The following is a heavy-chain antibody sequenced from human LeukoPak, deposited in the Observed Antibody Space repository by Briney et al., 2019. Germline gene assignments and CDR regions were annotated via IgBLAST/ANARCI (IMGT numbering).Heavy chain of an antibody. CDR2: IKQDGSEK. V-gene: IGHV3-7*01. CDR1: GFTFSSYW. CDR3: AGVDVLYYDSSGYFDY. Sequence: GGSLRLSCAASGFTFSSYWMSWVRQAPGKGLEWVANIKQDGSEKYYVDSVKGRFTISRDNAKNSLYLQMNSLRAEDTAVYYCAGVDVLYYDSSGYFDYWGQGTLVTVSS. D-gene: IGHD3-22*01. J-gene: IGHJ4*02.